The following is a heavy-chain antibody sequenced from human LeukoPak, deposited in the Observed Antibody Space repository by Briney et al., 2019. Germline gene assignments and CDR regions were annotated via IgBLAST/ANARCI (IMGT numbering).Heavy chain of an antibody. J-gene: IGHJ5*02. D-gene: IGHD2-8*01. Sequence: GASVKVSCKASGYTFTSYDINWVRQATGQGLEWMGWMNPNSGNTGYAQKFQGRVTMTRNTSISTAYMELSSLRSEDTAVYHCARGLMVYAGIRFDPWGQGTLVTVSS. CDR2: MNPNSGNT. CDR3: ARGLMVYAGIRFDP. V-gene: IGHV1-8*01. CDR1: GYTFTSYD.